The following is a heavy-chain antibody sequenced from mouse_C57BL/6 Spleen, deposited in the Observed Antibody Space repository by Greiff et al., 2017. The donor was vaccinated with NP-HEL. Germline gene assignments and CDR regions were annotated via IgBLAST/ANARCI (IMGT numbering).Heavy chain of an antibody. CDR2: IDPSDSYT. CDR3: ARLGNPWFAY. Sequence: QVQLQQPGAELVKPGASVKLSCKASGYTFTSYWMQWVKQRPGQGLEWIGEIDPSDSYTNYNQKFKGKATLTVDTSSSTAYMQLSSLTSEDSAVFYCARLGNPWFAYWGQGTLVTVSA. V-gene: IGHV1-50*01. CDR1: GYTFTSYW. J-gene: IGHJ3*01. D-gene: IGHD4-1*01.